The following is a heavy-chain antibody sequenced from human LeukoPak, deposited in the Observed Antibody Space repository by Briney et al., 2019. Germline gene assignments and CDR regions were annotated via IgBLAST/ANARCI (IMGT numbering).Heavy chain of an antibody. J-gene: IGHJ4*02. V-gene: IGHV3-23*01. CDR2: ISGSGGST. D-gene: IGHD6-13*01. CDR1: GFTFSSYA. CDR3: AKDRARQLVPGYFDY. Sequence: PGGSLRLSCAASGFTFSSYAMSWVRQAPGKGLEWVSAISGSGGSTYYADSVKGRFTISRDNSKNTLYLQMNSLRAEDTAVYYCAKDRARQLVPGYFDYWGQGTLVTVSS.